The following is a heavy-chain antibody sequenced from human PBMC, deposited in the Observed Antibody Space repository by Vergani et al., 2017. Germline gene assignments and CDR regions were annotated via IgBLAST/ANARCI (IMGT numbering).Heavy chain of an antibody. CDR3: ARDNRDHSGWYHSDY. V-gene: IGHV4-61*02. D-gene: IGHD6-19*01. CDR1: GGSINSDSHY. CDR2: IYNTGST. J-gene: IGHJ4*02. Sequence: QVQLQESGPGLVKPSQTLSLTCTVSGGSINSDSHYWTWIRQPAGKGLEWLGRIYNTGSTHYNPSLKSRVTISVDTSKNHFSLKLSSVTAADTAVYYCARDNRDHSGWYHSDYWGQGTLVTVSS.